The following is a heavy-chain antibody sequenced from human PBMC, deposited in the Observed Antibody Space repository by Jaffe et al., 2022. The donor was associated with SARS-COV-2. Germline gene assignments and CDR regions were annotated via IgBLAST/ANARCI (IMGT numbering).Heavy chain of an antibody. CDR3: TRGGVDGLDY. Sequence: EVQLVESGGGLVQPGRSLRLSCTASGFTFGDYAMSWVRQAPGKGLEWVGFIRSKAYGGTTEYAASVKGRFTISRDDSKSIAYLQMNSLKTEDTAVYYCTRGGVDGLDYWGQGTLVTVSS. J-gene: IGHJ4*02. D-gene: IGHD5-12*01. CDR2: IRSKAYGGTT. V-gene: IGHV3-49*04. CDR1: GFTFGDYA.